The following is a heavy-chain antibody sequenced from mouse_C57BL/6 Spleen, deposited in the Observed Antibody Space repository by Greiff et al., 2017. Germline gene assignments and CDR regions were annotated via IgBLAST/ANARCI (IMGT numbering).Heavy chain of an antibody. V-gene: IGHV5-9-1*02. Sequence: VQLKESGEGLVKPGGSLKLSCAASGFTFSSYAMSWVRQTPEKRLEWVAYISSGGDYIYYADTVKGRFTISRDNARNTLYLQMSSLKSEDTAMYYCTRDVPNSADYYAMDYWGQGTSVTVAS. CDR3: TRDVPNSADYYAMDY. J-gene: IGHJ4*01. CDR1: GFTFSSYA. CDR2: ISSGGDYI.